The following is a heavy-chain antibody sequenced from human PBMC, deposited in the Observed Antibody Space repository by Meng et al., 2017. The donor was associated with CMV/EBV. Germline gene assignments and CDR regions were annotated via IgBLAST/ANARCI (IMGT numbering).Heavy chain of an antibody. CDR1: GFTFSSYE. D-gene: IGHD3-3*01. CDR2: ISSSGSTI. CDR3: ARTRITIFGVVIIARYGMDV. Sequence: GESLKISCAAFGFTFSSYEMNWVRQAPGKGLEWVSYISSSGSTIYYADSVKGRFTISRDNAKNSLYLQMNSLRAEDTAVYYCARTRITIFGVVIIARYGMDVWGQGTTVTVSS. V-gene: IGHV3-48*03. J-gene: IGHJ6*02.